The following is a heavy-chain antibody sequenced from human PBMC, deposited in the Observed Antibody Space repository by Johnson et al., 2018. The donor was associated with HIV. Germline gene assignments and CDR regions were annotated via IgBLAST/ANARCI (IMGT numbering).Heavy chain of an antibody. CDR3: ARAYSGSYINDAFDI. CDR1: GFTFSDYY. V-gene: IGHV3-30*13. D-gene: IGHD1-26*01. CDR2: LSYDGRNK. Sequence: QVQLVESGGGLVKPGGSLRLSCAASGFTFSDYYMSWIRQAPGKGLEWVAILSYDGRNKYYADSVKGRFTISSDNSKNRLYLQMNSLRAGDTAVYYCARAYSGSYINDAFDIWGQGTMVTVSS. J-gene: IGHJ3*02.